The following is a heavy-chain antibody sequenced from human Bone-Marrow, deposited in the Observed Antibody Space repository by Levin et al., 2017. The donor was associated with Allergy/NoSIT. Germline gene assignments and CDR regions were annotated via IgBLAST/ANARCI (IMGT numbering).Heavy chain of an antibody. J-gene: IGHJ4*02. D-gene: IGHD1-26*01. CDR2: ISTSSNYI. V-gene: IGHV3-21*01. CDR1: GFTFSRYT. CDR3: TRDDGAYSDSSGFDY. Sequence: SCAASGFTFSRYTMTWVRRTPGKGLEWVSSISTSSNYIYYADSVKGRFTISRDNARKSLYLQMNSLRAEDTAFYYCTRDDGAYSDSSGFDYWGQGILVSVSS.